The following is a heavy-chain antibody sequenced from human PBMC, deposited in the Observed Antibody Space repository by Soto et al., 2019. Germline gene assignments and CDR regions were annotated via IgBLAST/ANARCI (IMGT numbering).Heavy chain of an antibody. J-gene: IGHJ4*02. V-gene: IGHV3-7*01. CDR1: GFTFSSYW. Sequence: GGSLRLSCAAPGFTFSSYWMSWVRQAPGKGLEWVANIKQDGSEKYYVDSVKGRFTISRDNVKNSLYLQMNSLRAEDTAVYYCATPGSGYFVNWGQGT. CDR3: ATPGSGYFVN. CDR2: IKQDGSEK. D-gene: IGHD3-22*01.